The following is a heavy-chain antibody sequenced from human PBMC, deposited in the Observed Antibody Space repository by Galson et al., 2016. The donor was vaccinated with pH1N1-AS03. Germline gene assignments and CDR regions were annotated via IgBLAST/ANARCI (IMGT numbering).Heavy chain of an antibody. Sequence: PALVKPTQTLTLTCTVSGFSLSAGGVHVAWIRQSPGKALEWLALIYWDGDERYNSSLRSRLSISRDTSKNHVVLTMTSVGPMDTGTYYCARSTHVNAGPDSGGHGTLVSVSS. J-gene: IGHJ5*01. V-gene: IGHV2-5*02. CDR3: ARSTHVNAGPDS. D-gene: IGHD2-8*01. CDR2: IYWDGDE. CDR1: GFSLSAGGVH.